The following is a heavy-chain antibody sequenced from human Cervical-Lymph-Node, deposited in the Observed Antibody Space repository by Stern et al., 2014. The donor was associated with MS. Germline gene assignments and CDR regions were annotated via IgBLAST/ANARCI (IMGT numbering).Heavy chain of an antibody. CDR2: IWYDGNNK. Sequence: QVQLVQSGGGVVQPGRSLRLSCAASGFTFSNYGMHWVRQAPGKGLEWVAVIWYDGNNKYYADSVKGRFTISRDSSKNTVFLQMNSLRAEDTAMYYCARADGTMSSDYWGQGTLVTVSS. CDR3: ARADGTMSSDY. V-gene: IGHV3-33*01. D-gene: IGHD2-2*01. CDR1: GFTFSNYG. J-gene: IGHJ4*02.